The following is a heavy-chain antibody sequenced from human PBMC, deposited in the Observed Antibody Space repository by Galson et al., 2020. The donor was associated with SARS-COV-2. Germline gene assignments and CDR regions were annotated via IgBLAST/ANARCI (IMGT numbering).Heavy chain of an antibody. CDR3: ARSSGYYLLPDY. CDR1: GGSFSGYY. V-gene: IGHV4-34*01. CDR2: INHSGST. J-gene: IGHJ4*02. Sequence: GSLRLSCAVYGGSFSGYYWSWIRQPPGKGLEWIGEINHSGSTNYNPSLKSRVTISVDTSKNQFSLKLSSVTAADTAVYYCARSSGYYLLPDYWGQGTLVTVSS. D-gene: IGHD3-22*01.